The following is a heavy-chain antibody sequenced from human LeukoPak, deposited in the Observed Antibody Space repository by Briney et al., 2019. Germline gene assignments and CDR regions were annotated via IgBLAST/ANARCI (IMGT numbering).Heavy chain of an antibody. CDR2: INPSGGST. D-gene: IGHD3-22*01. J-gene: IGHJ4*02. CDR1: GYTFTSYY. V-gene: IGHV1-46*01. Sequence: ASVKVSCKASGYTFTSYYMHWVRQAPGQGLEWMGIINPSGGSTSYAQKFQGRVTMTRDTSTSTVYMELSSLRSEDTAVYYCAREGDDSSGYYLNFDYGGQGPLVTVSS. CDR3: AREGDDSSGYYLNFDY.